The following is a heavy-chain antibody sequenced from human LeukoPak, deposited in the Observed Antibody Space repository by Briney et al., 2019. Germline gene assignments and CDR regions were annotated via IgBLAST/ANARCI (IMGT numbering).Heavy chain of an antibody. Sequence: GGSLRLSCAASGFTFSSYDMHWIRQATGKGLDWVSAIGTAGDTYYPGSVKGRFTISRENAKNSLYLQMNSLRAGDTAVYYCARATGYCSGGSCYSIFDYWGQGTLVTVSS. CDR2: IGTAGDT. V-gene: IGHV3-13*01. CDR3: ARATGYCSGGSCYSIFDY. J-gene: IGHJ4*02. D-gene: IGHD2-15*01. CDR1: GFTFSSYD.